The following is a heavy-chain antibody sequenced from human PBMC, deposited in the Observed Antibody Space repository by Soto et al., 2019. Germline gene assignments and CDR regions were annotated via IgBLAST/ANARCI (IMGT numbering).Heavy chain of an antibody. CDR1: GGSFSGYY. CDR3: ARRSYYYGSGSYYGPYYYYGMDV. J-gene: IGHJ6*02. D-gene: IGHD3-10*01. CDR2: INHSGST. V-gene: IGHV4-34*01. Sequence: GPGPEVPSETLSLTCAVYGGSFSGYYWSWIRQPPGKGLEWIGEINHSGSTNYNPSLKSRVTISVDTSKNQFSLKLSSVTAADTAVYYCARRSYYYGSGSYYGPYYYYGMDVSGQGTTVTVSS.